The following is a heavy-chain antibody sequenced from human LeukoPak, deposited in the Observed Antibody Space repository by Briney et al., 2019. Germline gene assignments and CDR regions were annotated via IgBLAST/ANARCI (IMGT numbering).Heavy chain of an antibody. J-gene: IGHJ4*02. Sequence: GGSLRLSCAASGFTFSSYAMSWVRQAPGKGLEWVSAISGSGGSTYYADSVKGRFTISRDNSKNTLYLQTNSLRAEDTAVYYCAKDLTRITMVRGVMEPDYWGQGTLVTVSS. D-gene: IGHD3-10*01. CDR1: GFTFSSYA. CDR3: AKDLTRITMVRGVMEPDY. V-gene: IGHV3-23*01. CDR2: ISGSGGST.